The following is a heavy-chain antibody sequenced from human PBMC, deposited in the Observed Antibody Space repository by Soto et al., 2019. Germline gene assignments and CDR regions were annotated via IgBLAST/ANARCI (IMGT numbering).Heavy chain of an antibody. J-gene: IGHJ4*02. D-gene: IGHD3-22*01. Sequence: ASVKVSCKASGYTFTDYYFHWVRQAPGQGPEWMGWINPNTGGTDYAQKFQGWVTMTTDTSISTAYMDLRRLKSDDTAVYYCAKGGHYDSPHYADSWGQGTLVNVSS. V-gene: IGHV1-2*04. CDR1: GYTFTDYY. CDR3: AKGGHYDSPHYADS. CDR2: INPNTGGT.